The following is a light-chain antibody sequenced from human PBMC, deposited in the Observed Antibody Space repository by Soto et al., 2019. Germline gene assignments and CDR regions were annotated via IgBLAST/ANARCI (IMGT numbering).Light chain of an antibody. J-gene: IGKJ2*01. CDR3: QQYYTEGA. Sequence: DLPMTQSPSTLSASVGDRITITCRARQSVNSWLAWYQQKPGKAPDLLIYKASILESGVPSRFSGSGSGTEFTLSISSLQPEDFATYYCQQYYTEGAFGQGTKLEIK. V-gene: IGKV1-5*03. CDR2: KAS. CDR1: QSVNSW.